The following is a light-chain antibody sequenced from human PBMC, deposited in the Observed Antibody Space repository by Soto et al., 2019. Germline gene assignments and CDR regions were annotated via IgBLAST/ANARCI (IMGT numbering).Light chain of an antibody. V-gene: IGKV3-15*01. J-gene: IGKJ1*01. Sequence: EFVLTQSPGTLSLSPGERATLSCRASQTVRNNYLAWYQQKPGQAPRLLIYGASTRATGIPARFSGSGSGTEFTLTISSLQSEDFAVYYCQQYNNWPPGWTFGQGTKVDIK. CDR2: GAS. CDR1: QTVRNN. CDR3: QQYNNWPPGWT.